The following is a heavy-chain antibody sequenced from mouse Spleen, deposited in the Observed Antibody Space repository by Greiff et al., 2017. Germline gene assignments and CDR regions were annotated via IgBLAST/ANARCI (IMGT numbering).Heavy chain of an antibody. CDR2: IDPSDSYT. D-gene: IGHD2-2*01. CDR3: AREGGYPFAY. J-gene: IGHJ3*01. V-gene: IGHV1-50*01. Sequence: QVQLKQPGAELVKPGASVKLSCKASGYTFTSYWMQWVKQRPGQGLEWIGEIDPSDSYTNYNQKFKGKATLTVDTSSSTAYMQLSSLTSEDSAVYYCAREGGYPFAYWGQGTLVTVSA. CDR1: GYTFTSYW.